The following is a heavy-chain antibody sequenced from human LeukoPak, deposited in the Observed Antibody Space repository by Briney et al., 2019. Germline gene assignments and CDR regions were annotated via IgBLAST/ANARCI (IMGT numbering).Heavy chain of an antibody. CDR2: ISSSGGTI. V-gene: IGHV3-48*01. CDR1: GFTFSSYT. D-gene: IGHD5-24*01. Sequence: GGSLRLSCAASGFTFSSYTMSWVRQAPGKGLEWVSYISSSGGTIYYADSVKGRFTISRNNAKNSLYLQMDSLGAEDTAVYYCARGYGYTFDYWGQGTLVTVSS. J-gene: IGHJ4*02. CDR3: ARGYGYTFDY.